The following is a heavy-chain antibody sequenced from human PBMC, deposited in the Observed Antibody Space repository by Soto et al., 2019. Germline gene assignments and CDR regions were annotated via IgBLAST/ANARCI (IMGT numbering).Heavy chain of an antibody. CDR2: IYPGDSDT. J-gene: IGHJ6*02. CDR1: GYSFTIYW. CDR3: ARLPFEYYYGMDV. Sequence: PGESMKISCKGSGYSFTIYWIGWVRQMPGKGLEWMGIIYPGDSDTRYSPSFQGQVTISADKSISTAYLQWSSLKASDTAMYYCARLPFEYYYGMDVWGPGTTVTVSS. D-gene: IGHD3-9*01. V-gene: IGHV5-51*01.